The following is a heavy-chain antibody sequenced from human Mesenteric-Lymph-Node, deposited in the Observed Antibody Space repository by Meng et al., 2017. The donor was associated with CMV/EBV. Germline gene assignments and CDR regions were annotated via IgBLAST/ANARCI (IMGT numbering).Heavy chain of an antibody. D-gene: IGHD4-23*01. V-gene: IGHV4-34*01. J-gene: IGHJ4*02. CDR3: ARHQRWLKSEGGFNY. CDR1: GGSFSGYY. CDR2: INHSGST. Sequence: QGQLQQWGAGLLKPSETLSLTCAVYGGSFSGYYWSWIRQPPGKGLEWIGEINHSGSTNYNPSLKSRVTISVDTFKNQFSLKLSSVTAADTAVYYCARHQRWLKSEGGFNYWGQGTLVTVSS.